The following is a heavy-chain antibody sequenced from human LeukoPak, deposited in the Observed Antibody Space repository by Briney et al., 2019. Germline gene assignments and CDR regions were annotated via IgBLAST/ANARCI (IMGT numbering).Heavy chain of an antibody. CDR1: GFTVSSNY. CDR2: IYSGGST. Sequence: AGGSLRLSCAASGFTVSSNYMSWVRQAPGKGLEWVSIIYSGGSTFYADSVKGRFTISRDNAKNSLYLQMNSLRAEDTAVYYCAALGITMIGGVWGKGTTVTISS. CDR3: AALGITMIGGV. J-gene: IGHJ6*04. D-gene: IGHD3-10*02. V-gene: IGHV3-53*01.